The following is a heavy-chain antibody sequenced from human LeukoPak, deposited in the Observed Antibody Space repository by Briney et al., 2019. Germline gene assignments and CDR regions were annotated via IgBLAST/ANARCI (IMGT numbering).Heavy chain of an antibody. CDR1: GYTFTSYY. Sequence: ASVKVSCKASGYTFTSYYMHWVRQAPGQGLEWMGIINPSGGSTSYAQKFQGRVTMTRDTSTSTVYMELSSLRSEDTAVYYCARDPNYGSGSYYFDSVYWGQGTLVTVSS. D-gene: IGHD3-10*01. CDR2: INPSGGST. J-gene: IGHJ4*02. V-gene: IGHV1-46*01. CDR3: ARDPNYGSGSYYFDSVY.